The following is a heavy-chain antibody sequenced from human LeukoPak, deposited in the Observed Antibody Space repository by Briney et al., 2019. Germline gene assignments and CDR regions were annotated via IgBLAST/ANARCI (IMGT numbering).Heavy chain of an antibody. J-gene: IGHJ4*02. CDR3: AMTAASKFDN. CDR1: GFIFSTYG. Sequence: PGGSPRLSCAASGFIFSTYGMSWVRHVPGKGRGWLSAITSTGGTTYYADSVRARFTISRDNSKTTVYLQVNSLRAEDTASFYCAMTAASKFDNWGQGTLVTVSS. V-gene: IGHV3-23*01. CDR2: ITSTGGTT. D-gene: IGHD6-25*01.